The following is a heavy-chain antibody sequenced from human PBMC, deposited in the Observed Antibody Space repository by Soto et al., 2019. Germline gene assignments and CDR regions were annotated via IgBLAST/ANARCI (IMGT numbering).Heavy chain of an antibody. CDR2: MNPNSGNT. CDR1: GYTFTSYD. D-gene: IGHD6-19*01. CDR3: ANLAVAGIYYGLDV. Sequence: SSVKVSCKASGYTFTSYDINWVRQATGQGLEWMGWMNPNSGNTGYAQKFQGRVTMTWNTSISTAYMELSSLRSEDTAVYYCANLAVAGIYYGLDVWGQGTTVTVSS. V-gene: IGHV1-8*01. J-gene: IGHJ6*02.